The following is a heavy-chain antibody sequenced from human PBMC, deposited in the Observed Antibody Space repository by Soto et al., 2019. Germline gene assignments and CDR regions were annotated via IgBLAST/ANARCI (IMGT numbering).Heavy chain of an antibody. J-gene: IGHJ6*02. Sequence: ASVKVSCKASGYTFTSYGISWVRQAPGQGLEWMGWISAYNGNTNYAQKLQGRVTMTTDTSTSTAYMELRSLRSDDTAVYYCAGSSTRPRDYYYGMDVWGQGTTVTVSS. CDR2: ISAYNGNT. D-gene: IGHD2-2*01. V-gene: IGHV1-18*01. CDR1: GYTFTSYG. CDR3: AGSSTRPRDYYYGMDV.